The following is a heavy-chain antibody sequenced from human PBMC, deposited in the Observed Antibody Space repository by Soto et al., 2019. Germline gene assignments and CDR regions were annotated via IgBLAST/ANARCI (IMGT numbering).Heavy chain of an antibody. V-gene: IGHV1-58*02. CDR1: GYTFTSYY. J-gene: IGHJ4*02. CDR3: AADDLILVV. Sequence: GASVKVSCKASGYTFTSYYMHWVRQAPGQRLEWIGWIIPNIGTTNYAQKFQERVTLTRDMSTSTAYMELSSLRFEDTAAYYCAADDLILVVWGQGTLVTVSS. CDR2: IIPNIGTT. D-gene: IGHD3-22*01.